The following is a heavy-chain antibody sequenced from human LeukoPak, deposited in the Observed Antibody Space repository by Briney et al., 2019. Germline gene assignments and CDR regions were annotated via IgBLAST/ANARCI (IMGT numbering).Heavy chain of an antibody. CDR1: GFSLSTDGPA. CDR2: TSWTDDK. V-gene: IGHV2-5*01. Sequence: SGPTLVKPTQTLTLTCTFAGFSLSTDGPAVGWIRQPPGKALEWLALTSWTDDKRYSPSLKTRLTITKDTSKNPVVLTMTNLYPVDTATYNCAHRLGTDSTGWYTEAMDVWGEGTMVTVSS. J-gene: IGHJ3*01. D-gene: IGHD6-19*01. CDR3: AHRLGTDSTGWYTEAMDV.